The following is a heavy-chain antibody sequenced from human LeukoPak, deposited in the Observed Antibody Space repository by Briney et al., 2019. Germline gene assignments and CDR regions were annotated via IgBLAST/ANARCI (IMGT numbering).Heavy chain of an antibody. J-gene: IGHJ4*02. D-gene: IGHD2-2*01. V-gene: IGHV1-24*01. Sequence: ASVKVSCKVSGYTLTELSMHWVRQAPGKGLEWMGGFDPEDGETIYAQKFQGRVTMTEDTSTDTACMELSSLRSEDTAVYYCAVRGYCSSTSCHGFDFWGQGTLVTVSS. CDR2: FDPEDGET. CDR3: AVRGYCSSTSCHGFDF. CDR1: GYTLTELS.